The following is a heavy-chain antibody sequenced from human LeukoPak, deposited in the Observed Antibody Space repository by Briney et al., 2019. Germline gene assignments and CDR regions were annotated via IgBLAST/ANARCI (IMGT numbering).Heavy chain of an antibody. V-gene: IGHV3-48*03. CDR1: GFTFSSYE. D-gene: IGHD6-13*01. CDR2: ISSSGSTI. CDR3: ARGYRIAAADY. J-gene: IGHJ4*02. Sequence: GGSLRLSCAASGFTFSSYEMNWVRQAPGKGLEGVSYISSSGSTIYYADSVKGRFTISRDNAKNSLYLQMNSLRAEDTAVYYCARGYRIAAADYWGQGTLVTVSS.